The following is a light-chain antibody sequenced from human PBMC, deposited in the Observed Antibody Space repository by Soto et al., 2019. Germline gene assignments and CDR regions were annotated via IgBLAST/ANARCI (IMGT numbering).Light chain of an antibody. V-gene: IGKV3-11*01. J-gene: IGKJ4*01. CDR3: QQRSNWPPVT. Sequence: EIVLTQSPATLSLSPEERATLSCRASQSVSSYLAWYQQKPGQAPRLLIYDASNRATGIPARFSGSRSGTDLPLTISSLEPEDCAIYYCQQRSNWPPVTYGGGTKVEIK. CDR2: DAS. CDR1: QSVSSY.